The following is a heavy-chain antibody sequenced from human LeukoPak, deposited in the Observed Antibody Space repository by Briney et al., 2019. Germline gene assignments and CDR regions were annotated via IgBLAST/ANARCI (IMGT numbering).Heavy chain of an antibody. Sequence: ASVKVSCKASGYTFTRYYMHWVRQAPGQGLEWMGIINPSGGSTSFAQKFQGRVTMTRDTSTSTVYMEISSLRAEDTAVYYCARDGSTVTTSGASPYGMDVWGKGTTVTVSS. CDR3: ARDGSTVTTSGASPYGMDV. CDR2: INPSGGST. V-gene: IGHV1-46*01. D-gene: IGHD4-17*01. J-gene: IGHJ6*04. CDR1: GYTFTRYY.